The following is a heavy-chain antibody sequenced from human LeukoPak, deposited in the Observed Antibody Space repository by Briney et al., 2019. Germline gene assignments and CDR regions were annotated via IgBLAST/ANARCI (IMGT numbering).Heavy chain of an antibody. V-gene: IGHV3-48*01. Sequence: GGSLRLSCAASGFTFSTYKMNWVRQAPGKGLEWVSHITTGSSSKYYADSVKGRFTISRDNAKSSLYLEMNSLRAEDTAVYYCARHSSGWSGTFDYWGQGTLVTVSS. CDR1: GFTFSTYK. CDR3: ARHSSGWSGTFDY. D-gene: IGHD6-19*01. J-gene: IGHJ4*02. CDR2: ITTGSSSK.